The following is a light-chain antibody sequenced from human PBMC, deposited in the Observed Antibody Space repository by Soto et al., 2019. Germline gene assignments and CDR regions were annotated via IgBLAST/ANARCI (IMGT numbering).Light chain of an antibody. CDR1: QRVNSNY. CDR2: GAS. J-gene: IGKJ1*01. Sequence: EIVLTQSPATLSLSPGERATLSCRASQRVNSNYVAWYHHKPGQAPRLLFYGASHRATGTPDRFSGSGSGTDFTLTISRLEPEDFAVDYCQQYGNSPQTFGQGTKVEI. V-gene: IGKV3-20*01. CDR3: QQYGNSPQT.